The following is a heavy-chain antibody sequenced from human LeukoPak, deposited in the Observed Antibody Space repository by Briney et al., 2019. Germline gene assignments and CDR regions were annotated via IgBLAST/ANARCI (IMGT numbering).Heavy chain of an antibody. Sequence: GGSLRLSCVSSGFSFSNYAMSWVRQAPGKGLVWVSHVNNDGSATSYADSVKGRFTISRDSAKNTVYLHMNSLRVEDTAVYYCTSFFETNWGQGTLVTISS. J-gene: IGHJ4*02. CDR3: TSFFETN. CDR1: GFSFSNYA. V-gene: IGHV3-74*01. D-gene: IGHD2/OR15-2a*01. CDR2: VNNDGSAT.